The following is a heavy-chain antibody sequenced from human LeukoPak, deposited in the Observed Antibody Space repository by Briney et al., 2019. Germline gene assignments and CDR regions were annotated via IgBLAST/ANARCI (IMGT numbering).Heavy chain of an antibody. CDR1: GFTFTNYW. D-gene: IGHD3-9*01. Sequence: HPGGSLRLSCAASGFTFTNYWMTWLRQAPGKGLEWVAVISYDGSNKYYADSVKGRFTISRDNSKNTLYLQMNSLRAEDTAVYYCAKDFEGGIDYWGQGTLVTVSS. V-gene: IGHV3-30*18. J-gene: IGHJ4*02. CDR2: ISYDGSNK. CDR3: AKDFEGGIDY.